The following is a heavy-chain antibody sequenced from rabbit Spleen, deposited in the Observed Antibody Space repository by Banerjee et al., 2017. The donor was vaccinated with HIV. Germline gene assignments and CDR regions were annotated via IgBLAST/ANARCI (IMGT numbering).Heavy chain of an antibody. CDR3: ARGSATMTMVITGYYLNL. D-gene: IGHD2-1*01. CDR1: GFDLNSNYY. CDR2: IYVASVGST. Sequence: QEQLVESGGGLVQPEGSLTLTCQASGFDLNSNYYMCWVRQAPGTGLEWIACIYVASVGSTYYASWAKGRFTISKTSSTTVTLQMTSLTVADTATYFCARGSATMTMVITGYYLNLWGPGTLVTVS. V-gene: IGHV1S45*01. J-gene: IGHJ4*01.